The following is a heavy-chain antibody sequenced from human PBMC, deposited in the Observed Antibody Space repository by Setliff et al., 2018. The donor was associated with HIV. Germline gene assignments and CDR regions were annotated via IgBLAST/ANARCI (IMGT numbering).Heavy chain of an antibody. Sequence: GASVKVSCKASGYTFTSYAMHWVHQAPGQRLEWMGWIHAGNGYTKYSQKFQGRVTFTRDTSASAAYMDLSSLRSEDTAVYYCARIWGIPPLYYFDYWGQGTLVTVSS. CDR1: GYTFTSYA. V-gene: IGHV1-3*01. D-gene: IGHD3-16*01. CDR3: ARIWGIPPLYYFDY. CDR2: IHAGNGYT. J-gene: IGHJ4*02.